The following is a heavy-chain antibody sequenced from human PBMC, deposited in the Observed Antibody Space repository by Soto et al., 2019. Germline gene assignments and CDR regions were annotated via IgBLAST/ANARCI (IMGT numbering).Heavy chain of an antibody. D-gene: IGHD2-2*01. CDR2: ISWSRGSI. J-gene: IGHJ4*01. V-gene: IGHV3-9*01. Sequence: GGSLRLSCAASGFTFDDYAMHWVRQAPGKGLEWVSGISWSRGSIGYADSVKGRFTISRDNAKNMLYLQMNSLRAEDTAIYYCAKDSHWAIISPTHDYWGHGTLVTVSS. CDR3: AKDSHWAIISPTHDY. CDR1: GFTFDDYA.